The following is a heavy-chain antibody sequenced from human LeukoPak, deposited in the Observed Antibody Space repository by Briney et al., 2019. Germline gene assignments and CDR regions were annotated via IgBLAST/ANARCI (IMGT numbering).Heavy chain of an antibody. V-gene: IGHV4-59*01. Sequence: SETLSLTCTVSGGSISSYYWSWIRQPPGKGLEWIGYIYYSGSTNYNPSLKSRVTISVDTTKNQFSLKLSSVTAADTAVYYCAREPLYGDYDYFDYWGQGTLVTVSS. D-gene: IGHD4-17*01. CDR1: GGSISSYY. CDR2: IYYSGST. J-gene: IGHJ4*02. CDR3: AREPLYGDYDYFDY.